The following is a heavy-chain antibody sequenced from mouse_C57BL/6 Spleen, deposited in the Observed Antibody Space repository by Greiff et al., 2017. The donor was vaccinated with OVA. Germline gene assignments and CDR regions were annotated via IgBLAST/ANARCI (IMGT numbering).Heavy chain of an antibody. J-gene: IGHJ2*01. CDR2: IDPETGGT. V-gene: IGHV1-15*01. Sequence: QVQLQQSGAELVRPGASVTLSCKASGYTFTDYEMHWVKQTPVHGLEWIGAIDPETGGTAYNQKFKGKAILTADKSSSTAYMELRSLTSEDSAVYYCTRLGGTDFDYWGQGTTLPVSS. CDR1: GYTFTDYE. CDR3: TRLGGTDFDY. D-gene: IGHD3-1*01.